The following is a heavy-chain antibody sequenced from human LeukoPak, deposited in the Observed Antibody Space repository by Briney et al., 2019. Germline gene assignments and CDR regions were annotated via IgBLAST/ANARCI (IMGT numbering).Heavy chain of an antibody. D-gene: IGHD3-10*01. CDR2: ISSSGSTI. Sequence: GGSLRLSCAASGFTFSSYEMNWVRQAPGKGLEWVSYISSSGSTIYYADSVKGRFTISRDNAKNSLYLQMNSLRAEDTAVYYCAGDIYYGSGNFDYWGQGTLVTVSS. V-gene: IGHV3-48*03. J-gene: IGHJ4*02. CDR1: GFTFSSYE. CDR3: AGDIYYGSGNFDY.